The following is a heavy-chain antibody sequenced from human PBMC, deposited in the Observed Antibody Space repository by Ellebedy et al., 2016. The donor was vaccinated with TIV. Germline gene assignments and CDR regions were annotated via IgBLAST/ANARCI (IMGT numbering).Heavy chain of an antibody. J-gene: IGHJ4*02. CDR2: ITSRSDTI. V-gene: IGHV3-48*02. CDR1: GFTFSDYS. D-gene: IGHD6-13*01. CDR3: AREERTSSNPDY. Sequence: GESLKISCAASGFTFSDYSLNWIRQTPGKGLEWVSYITSRSDTIYYADSVEGRFTISRDNAKNSLYLEMNSLRDEDTALYYCAREERTSSNPDYWGQGTLVVVSS.